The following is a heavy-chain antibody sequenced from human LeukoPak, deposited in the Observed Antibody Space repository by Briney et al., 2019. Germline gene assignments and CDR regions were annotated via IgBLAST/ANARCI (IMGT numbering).Heavy chain of an antibody. CDR1: GFTFSSYE. CDR3: ARPYYDIVTGYNYSIDY. D-gene: IGHD3-9*01. CDR2: ISSSGSTI. Sequence: GGSLRLSCAASGFTFSSYEMNWVRQAPGEGLEWVSYISSSGSTIYYADSVKGRFTISRDNAKNSLYLQMNSLRDEDTAVYYCARPYYDIVTGYNYSIDYWGQGTLVTVSS. V-gene: IGHV3-48*03. J-gene: IGHJ4*02.